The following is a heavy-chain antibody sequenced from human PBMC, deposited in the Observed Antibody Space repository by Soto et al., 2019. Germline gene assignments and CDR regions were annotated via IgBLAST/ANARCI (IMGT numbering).Heavy chain of an antibody. J-gene: IGHJ3*02. D-gene: IGHD3-3*01. Sequence: QLQLQESGPGLVKPSETLSLTCTVSGGSISSSSYYWGWIRQPPGKGLECIGSIYYSGSTYYNPSLKSRVTISVDTSKNQFSLKLSSVTAADTAVYYCASIYYDFWSGYYDSDAFDIWGQGTMLTVSS. CDR3: ASIYYDFWSGYYDSDAFDI. V-gene: IGHV4-39*01. CDR2: IYYSGST. CDR1: GGSISSSSYY.